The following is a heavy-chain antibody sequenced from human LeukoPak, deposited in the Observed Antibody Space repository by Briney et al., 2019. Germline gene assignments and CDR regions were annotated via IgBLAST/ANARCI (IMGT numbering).Heavy chain of an antibody. CDR3: ARAPWELLNDY. CDR2: IKEDGSEK. V-gene: IGHV3-7*01. J-gene: IGHJ4*02. D-gene: IGHD1-26*01. CDR1: GFTFSSYW. Sequence: GGSLRLSCAASGFTFSSYWMSWVRQAPGKGLEWVANIKEDGSEKYYVDSVKGRFTISRDNAKNSLYLQMNSLSAEDTAVYYCARAPWELLNDYWGQGTLVTVSS.